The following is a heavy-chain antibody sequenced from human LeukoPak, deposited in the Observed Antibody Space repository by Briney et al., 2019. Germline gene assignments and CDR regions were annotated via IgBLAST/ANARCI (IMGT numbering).Heavy chain of an antibody. Sequence: GGSLRLSCAASGFIFSSYAMSWVRQAPGKGLEWVSAIVGRGSSTYYADSVKGRFTISRDNSKNTLYLQLNRLRAEDTAVYYCAKWGDYDILTGYYDSDYWGQGTLVTVSS. D-gene: IGHD3-9*01. CDR3: AKWGDYDILTGYYDSDY. CDR1: GFIFSSYA. CDR2: IVGRGSST. J-gene: IGHJ4*02. V-gene: IGHV3-23*01.